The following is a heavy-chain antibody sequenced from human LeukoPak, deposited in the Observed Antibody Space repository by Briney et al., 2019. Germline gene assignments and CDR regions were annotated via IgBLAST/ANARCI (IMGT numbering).Heavy chain of an antibody. CDR2: ISSSGSTI. D-gene: IGHD3-3*01. CDR1: GFTFSDYY. Sequence: GGSLRLSCAASGFTFSDYYMSWIRQAPGKGLEWVSYISSSGSTIYYADSVKGRFTISRDNAKNSLYLQMNSLRAEDTAVYYCARDRLRIFGVVTYMFDYWGQGTLLTVSS. V-gene: IGHV3-11*01. CDR3: ARDRLRIFGVVTYMFDY. J-gene: IGHJ4*02.